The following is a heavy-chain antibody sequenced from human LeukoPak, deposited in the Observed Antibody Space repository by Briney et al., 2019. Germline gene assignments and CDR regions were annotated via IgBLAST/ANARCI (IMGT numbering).Heavy chain of an antibody. CDR3: ARHFTYYYDTSGYPRDAFDI. J-gene: IGHJ3*02. Sequence: SETLSLTCTVSGGSISGYYWSWIRQSPGKGLVWMGYIYYSGSTNYNPSLKSRVTISLDMSKNQFSLQLSSVTAADTALYYCARHFTYYYDTSGYPRDAFDIWGKGTMVTVSS. CDR1: GGSISGYY. V-gene: IGHV4-59*08. D-gene: IGHD3-22*01. CDR2: IYYSGST.